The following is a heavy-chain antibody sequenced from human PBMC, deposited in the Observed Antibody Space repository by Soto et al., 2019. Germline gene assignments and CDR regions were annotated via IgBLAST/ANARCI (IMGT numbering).Heavy chain of an antibody. J-gene: IGHJ5*02. CDR1: GFTFSSYG. D-gene: IGHD2-15*01. CDR3: AKGESFAATPPNWFDP. CDR2: ISYDGSNK. V-gene: IGHV3-30*18. Sequence: QVQLVESGGGVVQPGRSLRLSCAASGFTFSSYGMHWVRQAPGKGLEWVAVISYDGSNKYYADSVKGRFTISRDNSKNTLYLQINSLRAEDTAVYYCAKGESFAATPPNWFDPWGQGTLVTVSS.